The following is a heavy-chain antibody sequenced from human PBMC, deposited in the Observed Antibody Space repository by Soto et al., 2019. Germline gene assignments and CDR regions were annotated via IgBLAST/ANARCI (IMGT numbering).Heavy chain of an antibody. CDR3: ARVLKGYYDSSGYAFDI. D-gene: IGHD3-22*01. CDR1: GGTFSSYA. CDR2: IIPIFGTA. J-gene: IGHJ3*02. V-gene: IGHV1-69*01. Sequence: QVQLVQSGAEVKKPGSSVKVSCKASGGTFSSYAISWVRQAPGQGLEWMGGIIPIFGTANYAQKFQGRVTSTAGESTSTDYMELSSLRSEDTAVYYCARVLKGYYDSSGYAFDIWGQGTMVTVSS.